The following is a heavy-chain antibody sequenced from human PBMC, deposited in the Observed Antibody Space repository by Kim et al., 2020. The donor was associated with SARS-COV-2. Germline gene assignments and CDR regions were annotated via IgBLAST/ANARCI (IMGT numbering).Heavy chain of an antibody. J-gene: IGHJ5*01. D-gene: IGHD4-17*01. CDR2: ISRSSNSI. Sequence: GGSLRLSCAASGFTFSSYAMNWVRQSPGKGLEWIAAISRSSNSIYYADSVKGRFTISRDNGQNSLSLQLHSLRVEDTAVYFCARASNHGEYYFDSWGQGTLVPVSS. V-gene: IGHV3-21*01. CDR1: GFTFSSYA. CDR3: ARASNHGEYYFDS.